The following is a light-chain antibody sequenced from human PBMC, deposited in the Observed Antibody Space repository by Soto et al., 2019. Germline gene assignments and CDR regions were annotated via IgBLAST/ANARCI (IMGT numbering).Light chain of an antibody. Sequence: IQMTQSPSSLSASLGDRVTITCRASQSISTYLNWYQHSPGKAPKLLIYAASNLHSGVPSRFSGSGSGTHFTLTIDSLRPEDFATYFCQQSHSSPYTFGQGTELEI. CDR1: QSISTY. CDR3: QQSHSSPYT. CDR2: AAS. V-gene: IGKV1-39*01. J-gene: IGKJ2*01.